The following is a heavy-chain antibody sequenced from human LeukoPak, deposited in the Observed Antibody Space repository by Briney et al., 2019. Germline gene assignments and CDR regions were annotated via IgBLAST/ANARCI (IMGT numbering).Heavy chain of an antibody. V-gene: IGHV3-23*01. CDR2: ISGSGGST. D-gene: IGHD4-23*01. Sequence: PGGSLRLSCAASGFTFSSYGMSWVRQAPGKGLEWVSAISGSGGSTYYADSVKGRFTISRDNSKNTLYLQMNSLRAEDTAVYYCAKAPSPVGYRNYYYYYYMDVWGKGTTVTVSS. CDR1: GFTFSSYG. CDR3: AKAPSPVGYRNYYYYYYMDV. J-gene: IGHJ6*03.